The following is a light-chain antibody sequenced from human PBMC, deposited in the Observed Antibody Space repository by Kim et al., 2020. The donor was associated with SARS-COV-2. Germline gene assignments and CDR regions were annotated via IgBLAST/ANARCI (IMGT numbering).Light chain of an antibody. V-gene: IGKV3-11*01. CDR3: QQRSSWPLT. CDR2: EAS. CDR1: QTISDY. Sequence: LPPGERATLSCRASQTISDYLAWYQQKPGQAPRLLIFEASNRAPGIPARFSGSGSGTDFTLTISSLEPDDFAIYYCQQRSSWPLTFGQGTRLEIK. J-gene: IGKJ5*01.